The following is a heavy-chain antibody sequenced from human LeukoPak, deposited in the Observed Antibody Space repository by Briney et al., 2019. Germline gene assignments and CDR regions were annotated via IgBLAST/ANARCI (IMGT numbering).Heavy chain of an antibody. D-gene: IGHD2-15*01. Sequence: ASVKVSCKASGYTFTSYGISWVRQAPGQGLEWMGWISTYDGDTNYAQRFQGRVTMTTDTSTSTTYMELRSLIYVDTAVYYCARDWHCSGGGCSDCFDNWGQGTLVTVSS. CDR3: ARDWHCSGGGCSDCFDN. J-gene: IGHJ4*02. V-gene: IGHV1-18*01. CDR1: GYTFTSYG. CDR2: ISTYDGDT.